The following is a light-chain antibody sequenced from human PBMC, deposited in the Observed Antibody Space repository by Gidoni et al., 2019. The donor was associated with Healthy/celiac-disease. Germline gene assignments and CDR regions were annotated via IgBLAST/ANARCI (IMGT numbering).Light chain of an antibody. Sequence: SLSCRASQSVSSNLAWYQQKPGQAPRLLIYGAATRATGIPARFSGSGSGTEFTLTISSLQSEDFAVYYCQQYNNWPPWTFGQGTKVEIK. CDR1: QSVSSN. CDR3: QQYNNWPPWT. CDR2: GAA. J-gene: IGKJ1*01. V-gene: IGKV3-15*01.